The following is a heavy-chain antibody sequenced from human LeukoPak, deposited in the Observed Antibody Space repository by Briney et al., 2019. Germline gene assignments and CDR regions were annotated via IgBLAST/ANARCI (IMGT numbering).Heavy chain of an antibody. Sequence: SETLSLTCTVSGGSISSYYWSWIRQPAGKGLEWIRRIYTSGSTNYNPSLKSRVTMSVDTSKNQFSLKLSSVTAADTAVYYCARGGPRGNWNRHNWFDPWGQGTLVTVSS. CDR2: IYTSGST. J-gene: IGHJ5*02. D-gene: IGHD1-1*01. V-gene: IGHV4-4*07. CDR1: GGSISSYY. CDR3: ARGGPRGNWNRHNWFDP.